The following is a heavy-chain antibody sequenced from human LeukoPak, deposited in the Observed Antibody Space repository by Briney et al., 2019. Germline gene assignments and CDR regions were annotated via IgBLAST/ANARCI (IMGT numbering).Heavy chain of an antibody. D-gene: IGHD1-26*01. CDR1: GGTFSSCA. CDR3: ARTEWELPSLRDFDY. J-gene: IGHJ4*02. V-gene: IGHV1-18*01. CDR2: ISAYNGNT. Sequence: ASVKVSCKASGGTFSSCAISWVRQAPGQGLEWMGWISAYNGNTNYAQKLQGRVSMTTDTSTSTAYMELRSLRSDDTAVYYCARTEWELPSLRDFDYWGQGTLVTVSS.